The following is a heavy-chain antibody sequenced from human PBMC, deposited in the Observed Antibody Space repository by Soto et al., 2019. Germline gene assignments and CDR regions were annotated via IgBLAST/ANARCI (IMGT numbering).Heavy chain of an antibody. Sequence: QVQLVQSGAEVKKPGSSVKVSCKASGGTFSSYAISWVRQAPGQGLEWMGGIIPIFGTANYAQKFQGRVTITADKSKSTADMELSSLRSEDTAVYYCASQPRWLQLGYFDYWGQGTLVTVSS. V-gene: IGHV1-69*06. CDR3: ASQPRWLQLGYFDY. J-gene: IGHJ4*02. CDR1: GGTFSSYA. CDR2: IIPIFGTA. D-gene: IGHD5-12*01.